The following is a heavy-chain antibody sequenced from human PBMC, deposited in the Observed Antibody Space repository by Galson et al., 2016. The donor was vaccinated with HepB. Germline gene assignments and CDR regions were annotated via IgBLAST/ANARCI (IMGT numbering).Heavy chain of an antibody. CDR3: AASGVAAGGTRYFQY. V-gene: IGHV3-23*01. J-gene: IGHJ1*01. Sequence: SLRLSCAASGFTFTSYAMSWVRQAPEKGLEWVSVISGSGDIIYYADSVKGRFTISRDNSKNTLLLQMNSLRAEDTAWYYCAASGVAAGGTRYFQYWGQGTLVTVSS. CDR1: GFTFTSYA. CDR2: ISGSGDII. D-gene: IGHD2-15*01.